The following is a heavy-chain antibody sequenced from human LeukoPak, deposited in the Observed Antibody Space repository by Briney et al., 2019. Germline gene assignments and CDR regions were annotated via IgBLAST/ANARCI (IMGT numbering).Heavy chain of an antibody. V-gene: IGHV4-34*01. CDR2: INHSGTT. CDR1: GGSFSGYY. Sequence: SETLSLTCALYGGSFSGYYWTCIRQAPGKGLEWIGEINHSGTTNYTPSLKSRVTISLDTSKNQFSLKVNSVTAADTAVYYCASFRWGVGFEYWGQGTLVTVSS. J-gene: IGHJ4*02. D-gene: IGHD3-16*01. CDR3: ASFRWGVGFEY.